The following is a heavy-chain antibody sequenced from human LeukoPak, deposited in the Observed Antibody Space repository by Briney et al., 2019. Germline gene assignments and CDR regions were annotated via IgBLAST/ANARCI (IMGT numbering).Heavy chain of an antibody. D-gene: IGHD3-16*02. CDR1: GFTFSSYG. Sequence: GGSLGLSCAASGFTFSSYGMHWVRQAPGKGLEWVAFIRYDGSNKYYADSVKGRFTISRDNSKNTLYLQMNSLRAEDTAVYYCAKVEGYDYVWGSYRPNYFDYWGQGTLVTVSS. CDR3: AKVEGYDYVWGSYRPNYFDY. J-gene: IGHJ4*02. CDR2: IRYDGSNK. V-gene: IGHV3-30*02.